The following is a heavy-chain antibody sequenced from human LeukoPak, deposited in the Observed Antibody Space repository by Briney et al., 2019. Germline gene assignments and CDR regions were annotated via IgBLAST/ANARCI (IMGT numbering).Heavy chain of an antibody. CDR3: AELGITMIGGV. CDR2: ISGSADGT. CDR1: GFTFRLYA. Sequence: GGSLRLSCAASGFTFRLYAMSWVRQAPGRGLEWLSVISGSADGTYYADSVKGRFTISRDNAKNSLYLQMNSLRAEDTAVYYCAELGITMIGGVWGKGTTVTISS. D-gene: IGHD3-10*02. J-gene: IGHJ6*04. V-gene: IGHV3-23*01.